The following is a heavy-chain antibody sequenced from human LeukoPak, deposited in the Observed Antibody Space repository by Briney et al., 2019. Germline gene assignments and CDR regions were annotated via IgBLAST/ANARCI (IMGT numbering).Heavy chain of an antibody. CDR2: ISAYNGNT. Sequence: ASVKVSCKASGYTFTSYGISWVRQAPGQGLEWMGWISAYNGNTNYAQKLQGRVTMTTDTSTSTAYMELRSLRSDDTAVYYCARDARANSVGVGFAFDIWGQGTMVTVSS. V-gene: IGHV1-18*01. J-gene: IGHJ3*02. CDR3: ARDARANSVGVGFAFDI. D-gene: IGHD2-21*01. CDR1: GYTFTSYG.